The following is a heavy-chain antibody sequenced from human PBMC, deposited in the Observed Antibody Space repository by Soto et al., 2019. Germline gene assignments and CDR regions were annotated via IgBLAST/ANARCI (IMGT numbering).Heavy chain of an antibody. Sequence: QLQLQESGSGLVKPSQTLSLTCAVSGGSISSGGYSWSWIRQPPGKGLEWIGYIYHSGSTYYNPSLKSRVTMDRSKNQCSLKLGSVTAADTAVYYCARGQVVAAQHWGQGTLVTVSS. CDR1: GGSISSGGYS. CDR3: ARGQVVAAQH. CDR2: IYHSGST. D-gene: IGHD2-15*01. V-gene: IGHV4-30-2*01. J-gene: IGHJ4*02.